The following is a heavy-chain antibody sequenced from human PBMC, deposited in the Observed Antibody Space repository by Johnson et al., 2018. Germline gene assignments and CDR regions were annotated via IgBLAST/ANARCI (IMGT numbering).Heavy chain of an antibody. CDR3: AKDRDIGVGQSNGFDP. Sequence: VQLVESGGGLVQPGGSLRLSCAASGFTFSSYAMSWVRQAPGKGLEWVSAISGSGGSTYYADSVKGRFTISRDNSKNTLYLQMNSLRAEDTAVYYCAKDRDIGVGQSNGFDPWGQGTLVTVSS. V-gene: IGHV3-23*04. CDR1: GFTFSSYA. CDR2: ISGSGGST. J-gene: IGHJ5*02. D-gene: IGHD2-2*01.